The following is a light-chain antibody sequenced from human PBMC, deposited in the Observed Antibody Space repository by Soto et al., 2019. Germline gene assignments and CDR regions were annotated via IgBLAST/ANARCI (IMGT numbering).Light chain of an antibody. CDR3: LQDYSFPLT. J-gene: IGKJ4*01. V-gene: IGKV2-29*01. Sequence: DVVMTQTPLSLSVAPGQPASISCKSSQSLLQSDGNTYLYWYLQKPGKAPKLLIYAVSSLQSGVPSRFSGSGSGTDFILTISSLQPEDFATYYCLQDYSFPLTFGGGTKVDIK. CDR1: QSLLQSDGNTY. CDR2: AVS.